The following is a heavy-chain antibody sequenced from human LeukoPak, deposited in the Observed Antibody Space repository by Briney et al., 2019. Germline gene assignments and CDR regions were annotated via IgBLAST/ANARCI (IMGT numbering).Heavy chain of an antibody. V-gene: IGHV3-74*01. Sequence: GGSLRLSCAASGFTSSSYWMHCVRQAPGEGLVWVSRINTDGSSTSYADSVKRRFNISRDNDKNTLYLQMNSLRGEDTAVYYCARESGIAAALDLWGQGTLVTVP. CDR3: ARESGIAAALDL. J-gene: IGHJ5*02. D-gene: IGHD6-13*01. CDR1: GFTSSSYW. CDR2: INTDGSST.